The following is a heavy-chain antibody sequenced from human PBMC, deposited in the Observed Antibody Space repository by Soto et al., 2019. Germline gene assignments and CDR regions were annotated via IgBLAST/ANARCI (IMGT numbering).Heavy chain of an antibody. J-gene: IGHJ4*02. D-gene: IGHD5-18*01. CDR3: ARSLQLQLWPDDY. Sequence: QVQLVQSGGELRKPGASVKVSCKTSGYTFTTYGISWVRQAPGQGLEWMGWISTYNGHTNYAQKLQGRVPMTTDTSPSTAYMELRSLRSDDTAVYYCARSLQLQLWPDDYWGQGTLVNVSS. CDR1: GYTFTTYG. CDR2: ISTYNGHT. V-gene: IGHV1-18*04.